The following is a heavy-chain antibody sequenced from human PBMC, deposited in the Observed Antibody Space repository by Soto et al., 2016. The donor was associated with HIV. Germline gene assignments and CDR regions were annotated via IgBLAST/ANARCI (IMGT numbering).Heavy chain of an antibody. CDR1: GYTFKYYG. J-gene: IGHJ4*02. D-gene: IGHD1-20*01. Sequence: QVQLVQSGGELKKPGASVKVSCRASGYTFKYYGITWVRQAPGQGLEWMGWISGYNGNTKYVQKFQGRVTMTTDTSTNTTYMELRSLRSDDTAFYYCARDGGITPSGTADYWGQGTLVTVSS. CDR2: ISGYNGNT. V-gene: IGHV1-18*01. CDR3: ARDGGITPSGTADY.